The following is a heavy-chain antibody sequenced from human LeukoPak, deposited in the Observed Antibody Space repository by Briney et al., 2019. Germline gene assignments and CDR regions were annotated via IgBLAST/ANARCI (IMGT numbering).Heavy chain of an antibody. Sequence: GGSLRLSCAASGFTFSSYWMSWVRQAPGKGLVWVSRINSDGSSTNYADSVKGRFTISRDNAKNTLYLQMNSLRAEDTAVYYCVREYRPYYESGSFDYWGQGTLVTVSS. CDR1: GFTFSSYW. V-gene: IGHV3-74*01. CDR3: VREYRPYYESGSFDY. D-gene: IGHD3-10*01. J-gene: IGHJ4*02. CDR2: INSDGSST.